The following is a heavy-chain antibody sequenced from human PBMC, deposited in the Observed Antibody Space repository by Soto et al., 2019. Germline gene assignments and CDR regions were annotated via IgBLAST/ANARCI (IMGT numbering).Heavy chain of an antibody. CDR2: ITYNGNT. J-gene: IGHJ4*01. CDR3: ARVEDYFDSSGYSY. CDR1: GYIFTNYG. D-gene: IGHD3-22*01. V-gene: IGHV1-18*01. Sequence: ASVKVSCKASGYIFTNYGFTWVRQAPGQGLEWMGWITYNGNTNYAESLQGRVTMTTDTSTSTAYMELRSLRSDDTAVYYCARVEDYFDSSGYSYWGQGTLVTVSS.